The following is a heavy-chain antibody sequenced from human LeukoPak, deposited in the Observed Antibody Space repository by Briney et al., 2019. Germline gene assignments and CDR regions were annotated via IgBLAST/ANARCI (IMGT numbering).Heavy chain of an antibody. CDR3: ARVSGPRFIAVAPGYFDY. CDR1: GFTFSSYG. CDR2: IRYDGSNK. V-gene: IGHV3-30*02. J-gene: IGHJ4*02. D-gene: IGHD6-19*01. Sequence: GGSLRLSCAASGFTFSSYGMHWVRQAPGKGLEWVAFIRYDGSNKYYADSVKGRFTISRDNSKNTLYLQMNSLRAEDTAVYYCARVSGPRFIAVAPGYFDYWGQGTLVTVSS.